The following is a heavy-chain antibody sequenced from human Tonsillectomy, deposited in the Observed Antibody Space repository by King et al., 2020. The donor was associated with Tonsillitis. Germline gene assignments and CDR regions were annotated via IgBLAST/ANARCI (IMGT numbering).Heavy chain of an antibody. V-gene: IGHV3-23*04. CDR2: ISGSDTST. CDR3: ARVGFGVVDVFDC. CDR1: GFTFSSYA. D-gene: IGHD2-21*01. J-gene: IGHJ4*02. Sequence: VQLVESGGGLVQPGGSLRLSCAASGFTFSSYAMSWVRQAPGKGMEWVSTISGSDTSTHYADSVKGRFTISRDNSKNTLYLQINSQRAEDTAIYYCARVGFGVVDVFDCWGQGTLVTVSS.